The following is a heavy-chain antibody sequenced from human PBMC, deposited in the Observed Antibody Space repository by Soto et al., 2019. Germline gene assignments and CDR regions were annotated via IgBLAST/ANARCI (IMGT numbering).Heavy chain of an antibody. Sequence: QVQRVQSGAEVKKPGASVKVSCKASGYTFVAYAMLWVRQAPGQRPEWMGWINAGNGNTNYSQKFQDRVTITRDTAASTAYMELSSLRFEVTAVYYCARDFGMDVWGQGTTVTVSS. CDR1: GYTFVAYA. V-gene: IGHV1-3*01. J-gene: IGHJ6*02. CDR3: ARDFGMDV. CDR2: INAGNGNT.